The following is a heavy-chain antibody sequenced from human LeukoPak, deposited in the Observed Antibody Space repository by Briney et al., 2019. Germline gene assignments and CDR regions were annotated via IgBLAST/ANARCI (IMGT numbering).Heavy chain of an antibody. CDR1: GFTFSSYA. CDR2: ISGSGGST. CDR3: AKDPERPTWGSYRYSSNDAFDI. D-gene: IGHD3-16*02. Sequence: GGSLRLSCAASGFTFSSYAMSWVRQAPGKGLEWVSAISGSGGSTYYADSVKGRFTISRDNSKNTLYLQMNSLRAEDTAVYYCAKDPERPTWGSYRYSSNDAFDIWGQGTMVTVSS. V-gene: IGHV3-23*01. J-gene: IGHJ3*02.